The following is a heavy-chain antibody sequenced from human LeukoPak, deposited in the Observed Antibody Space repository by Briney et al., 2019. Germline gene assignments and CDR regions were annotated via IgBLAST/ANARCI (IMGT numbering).Heavy chain of an antibody. CDR2: MNPNSGNT. V-gene: IGHV1-8*01. J-gene: IGHJ5*02. Sequence: ASVKVSCKASGYTFTSYDINWVRQATGQGLEWMGWMNPNSGNTGYAQKFQGRVTMTRNTSISTAYMELSSLRSEDTAVYYCARDRSYYGSGSHGENWFDPWGQGTLVTVSS. CDR1: GYTFTSYD. D-gene: IGHD3-10*01. CDR3: ARDRSYYGSGSHGENWFDP.